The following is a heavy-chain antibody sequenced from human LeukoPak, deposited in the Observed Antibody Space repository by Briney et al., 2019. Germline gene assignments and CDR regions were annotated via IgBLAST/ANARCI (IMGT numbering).Heavy chain of an antibody. V-gene: IGHV3-48*04. Sequence: GGSLRLSCAASGFTFSDYSMNWVRQGPGKGLEWVSFITSSSGIIYYADSVKGRFTISRDNAKNSLYLQMSSLRVEDTAIYYCAREVLNAFDIWGQGTLVTVSS. CDR2: ITSSSGII. D-gene: IGHD3-10*01. J-gene: IGHJ3*02. CDR1: GFTFSDYS. CDR3: AREVLNAFDI.